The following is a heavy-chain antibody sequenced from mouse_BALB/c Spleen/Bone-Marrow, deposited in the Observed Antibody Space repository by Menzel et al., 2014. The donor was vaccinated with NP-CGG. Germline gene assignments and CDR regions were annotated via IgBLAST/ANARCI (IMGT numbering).Heavy chain of an antibody. D-gene: IGHD1-1*02. CDR3: ARDGSGSCGDY. J-gene: IGHJ4*01. V-gene: IGHV2-9*02. CDR1: GFSLTSYG. Sequence: VQRVESGPGLVAPSQSLSITCTVSGFSLTSYGVHWVRQPPGKGLEGLGVIWAGGSTDYNSALMSRLSISKDNSKSQVFLKMNSLQTDDTAMCYCARDGSGSCGDYWGQGTSVTVSS. CDR2: IWAGGST.